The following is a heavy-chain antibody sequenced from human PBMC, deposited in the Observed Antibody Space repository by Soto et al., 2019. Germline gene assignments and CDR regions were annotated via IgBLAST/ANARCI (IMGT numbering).Heavy chain of an antibody. J-gene: IGHJ6*02. D-gene: IGHD2-21*02. CDR2: ISSSSSTI. CDR3: ARHDPLCGGDCYGYYYYGLDV. Sequence: GESLKISCAASGFTFSSYSMNWVRQALGKGLEWVSYISSSSSTIYYADSVKGRFTISRDNAKNSLYLQMNSLRDEDTAVYHCARHDPLCGGDCYGYYYYGLDVWGQGTTVTVS. CDR1: GFTFSSYS. V-gene: IGHV3-48*02.